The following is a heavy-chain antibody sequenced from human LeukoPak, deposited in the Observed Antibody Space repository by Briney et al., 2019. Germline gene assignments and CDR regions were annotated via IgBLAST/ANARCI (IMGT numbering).Heavy chain of an antibody. J-gene: IGHJ4*02. Sequence: TGGSLRLSCAASGFTFSSYAMHWVRQAPGKGLEWVAVISYDGSNKYYADSVKGRFTISRDNSKNTLYLQMNSLRAEDTAVYCCASAPLGYCSSTSCSPGDYWGQGTLVTVSS. CDR2: ISYDGSNK. CDR3: ASAPLGYCSSTSCSPGDY. V-gene: IGHV3-30-3*01. D-gene: IGHD2-2*01. CDR1: GFTFSSYA.